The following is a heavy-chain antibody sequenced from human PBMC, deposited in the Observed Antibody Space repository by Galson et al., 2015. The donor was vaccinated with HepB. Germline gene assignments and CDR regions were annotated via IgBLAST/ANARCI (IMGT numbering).Heavy chain of an antibody. Sequence: SLRLSCAASGFSFSNYWMSWVRQAPGEGLEWVANIGEDGKETYYLDSVKGRFTISRDNAKNSLYLQINGLRAEDTAVYYCARAFYRYCSSTSCPYYFDYWGQGTLVTVSS. V-gene: IGHV3-7*04. CDR1: GFSFSNYW. J-gene: IGHJ4*02. CDR3: ARAFYRYCSSTSCPYYFDY. D-gene: IGHD2-2*01. CDR2: IGEDGKET.